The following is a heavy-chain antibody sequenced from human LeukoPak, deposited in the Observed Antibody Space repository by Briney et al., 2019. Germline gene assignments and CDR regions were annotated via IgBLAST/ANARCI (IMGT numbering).Heavy chain of an antibody. CDR3: ARDEDGDYPNDY. J-gene: IGHJ4*02. CDR2: IIPIFGTA. D-gene: IGHD4-17*01. CDR1: GGTFSSYA. V-gene: IGHV1-69*05. Sequence: ASVKVSCKASGGTFSSYAISWVRQAPGQGLEWMGRIIPIFGTANYAQKLQGRVTITTDESTSTAYMELSSLRSEDTAVYYCARDEDGDYPNDYWGQGTLVTVSP.